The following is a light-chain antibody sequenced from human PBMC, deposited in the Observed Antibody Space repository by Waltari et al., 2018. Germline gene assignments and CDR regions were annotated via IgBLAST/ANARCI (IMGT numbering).Light chain of an antibody. Sequence: EIVLTQSPGHLSLSPGERATLACRASQSFSRALAWYQQKPGQAPRLLIYDASTRAIGIPDRFSGGGSGTDFSLTISRLEPEDFGVYYCQHYVRLPVTFGQGTTVEIK. CDR2: DAS. V-gene: IGKV3-20*01. CDR1: QSFSRA. J-gene: IGKJ1*01. CDR3: QHYVRLPVT.